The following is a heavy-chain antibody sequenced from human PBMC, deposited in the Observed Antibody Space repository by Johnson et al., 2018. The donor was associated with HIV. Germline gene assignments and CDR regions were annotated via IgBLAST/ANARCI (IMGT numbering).Heavy chain of an antibody. V-gene: IGHV3-48*01. CDR2: ISSSGSTI. Sequence: VQLVESGGGLVQPGGSLRLSCAASGFTVSSNYMSWVRQAPGKGLEWVSYISSSGSTIYYADSVKGRFTISRDNAKKAVYLQMNNLRAEDTAVYFCAKEGSIAAAGNDAFDIWSQGTMVTVSS. CDR1: GFTVSSNY. D-gene: IGHD6-13*01. J-gene: IGHJ3*02. CDR3: AKEGSIAAAGNDAFDI.